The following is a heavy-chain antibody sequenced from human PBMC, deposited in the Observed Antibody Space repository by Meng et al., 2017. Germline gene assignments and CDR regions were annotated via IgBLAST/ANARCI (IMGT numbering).Heavy chain of an antibody. CDR1: GFTFSSYS. Sequence: GESLKISCAASGFTFSSYSMNWVRQAPGKGLEWVSSISSSSSYIYYADSVKGRFTISRDNAKNSLYLQMNSLRAEDTAVYYCARPLIVGATNWNGFYYYYGMDVWGQGNTV. CDR3: ARPLIVGATNWNGFYYYYGMDV. J-gene: IGHJ6*02. CDR2: ISSSSSYI. V-gene: IGHV3-21*01. D-gene: IGHD1-26*01.